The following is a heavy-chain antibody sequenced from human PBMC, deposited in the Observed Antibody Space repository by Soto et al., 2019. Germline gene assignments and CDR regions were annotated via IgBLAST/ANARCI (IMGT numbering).Heavy chain of an antibody. CDR1: GGSISSGDYY. D-gene: IGHD2-21*02. J-gene: IGHJ6*02. CDR2: IYYSGST. Sequence: SETLSLTCTVSGGSISSGDYYWSWIRQPPGKGLEWIGYIYYSGSTYYNPSLKSRVTISVDTSKNQFSLKLSSVTAADTAVYYCARGVVTARREYYYYYGMDVWGQGTSVSVS. V-gene: IGHV4-30-4*01. CDR3: ARGVVTARREYYYYYGMDV.